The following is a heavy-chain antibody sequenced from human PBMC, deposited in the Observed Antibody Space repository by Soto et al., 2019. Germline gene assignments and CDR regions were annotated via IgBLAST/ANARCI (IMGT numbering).Heavy chain of an antibody. V-gene: IGHV3-7*01. Sequence: EVQLVESGGGLVQPGGSLSLSCEASGFTFRSSWMSWVRQAPGKGLEWVSYIKPDGSETYYVDSVGGRFTISRDNAKNSLYLQMNSLRAEDTALYYCARDPSFGAFDNWGQGTMVTVSA. D-gene: IGHD3-10*01. CDR2: IKPDGSET. J-gene: IGHJ3*02. CDR1: GFTFRSSW. CDR3: ARDPSFGAFDN.